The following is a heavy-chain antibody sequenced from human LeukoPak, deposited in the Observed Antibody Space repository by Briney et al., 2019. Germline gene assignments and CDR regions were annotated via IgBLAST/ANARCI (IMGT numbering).Heavy chain of an antibody. D-gene: IGHD6-13*01. V-gene: IGHV5-51*01. CDR1: GYSFTSYW. J-gene: IGHJ6*02. CDR3: AGSLYSSSWYYYYGMDV. Sequence: GESLKISCKGSGYSFTSYWIGWVRQMPGEGLEWMGIIYPGDSDTRYSPSFQGQVTISADKSISTAYLQWSSLKASDTAMYYCAGSLYSSSWYYYYGMDVWGQGTTVTVSS. CDR2: IYPGDSDT.